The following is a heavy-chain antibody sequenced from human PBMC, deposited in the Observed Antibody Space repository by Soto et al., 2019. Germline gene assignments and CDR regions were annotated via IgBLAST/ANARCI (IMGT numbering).Heavy chain of an antibody. D-gene: IGHD2-2*01. CDR2: ISSSSSYI. J-gene: IGHJ6*02. CDR1: GFTFSSYS. CDR3: ARGYIVVVPAAPYYYYYGMDV. Sequence: PGGSLRLSCAASGFTFSSYSMNWVRQAPGKGLEWVSSISSSSSYIYYADSVKGRFTISRDNAKNSLYLQMNSLRAEDTAVYYCARGYIVVVPAAPYYYYYGMDVWGQGTTVTVSS. V-gene: IGHV3-21*01.